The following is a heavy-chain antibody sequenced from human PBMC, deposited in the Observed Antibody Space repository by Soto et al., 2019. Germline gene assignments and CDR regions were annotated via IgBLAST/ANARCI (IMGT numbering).Heavy chain of an antibody. CDR1: GFTFSSYG. D-gene: IGHD3-16*01. CDR2: ISYDGNYI. Sequence: GGSHRLSCAASGFTFSSYGMHWVRQTPGKGLEWVGVISYDGNYIYYADSVKGRFTISRDNSKNTLYVQVNSPRPEDTAVYYCAKGILSATIGPYAMDVWGQGTTVTVSS. V-gene: IGHV3-30*02. J-gene: IGHJ6*02. CDR3: AKGILSATIGPYAMDV.